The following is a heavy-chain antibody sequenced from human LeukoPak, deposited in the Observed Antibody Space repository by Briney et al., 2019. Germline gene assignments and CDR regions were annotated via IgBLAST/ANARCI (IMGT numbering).Heavy chain of an antibody. D-gene: IGHD1-14*01. CDR1: GYTSTRYY. CDR3: ARGPENYYYFDY. V-gene: IGHV1-46*01. J-gene: IGHJ4*02. Sequence: GASVKVSCKASGYTSTRYYMHWVRQAPGQRLEWMGMINPSVGTTGHAQKFQGRVTVTRDTSTSTVYMEMSSLRSEDTAVYDCARGPENYYYFDYWGQGTLVTVSS. CDR2: INPSVGTT.